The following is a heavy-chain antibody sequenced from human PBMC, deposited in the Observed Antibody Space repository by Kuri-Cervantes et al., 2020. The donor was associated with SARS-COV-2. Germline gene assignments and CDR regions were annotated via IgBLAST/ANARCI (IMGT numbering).Heavy chain of an antibody. CDR1: GFTFSDYY. V-gene: IGHV3-11*05. J-gene: IGHJ5*02. CDR3: AKDRAEGYCSGGSCYPAGLFDP. CDR2: ISSSSSYT. D-gene: IGHD2-15*01. Sequence: GGSLRLSCAASGFTFSDYYMSWIRQAPGKGLEWVSYISSSSSYTNYADSVKGRFTISRDNSKNTLYLQMNSLRAEDTAVYYCAKDRAEGYCSGGSCYPAGLFDPWGQGTLVTVSS.